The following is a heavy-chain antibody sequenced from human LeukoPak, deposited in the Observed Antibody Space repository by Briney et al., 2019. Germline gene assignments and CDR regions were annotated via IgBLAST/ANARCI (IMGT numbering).Heavy chain of an antibody. CDR3: ATDQPLQLEQNYYGMDV. V-gene: IGHV1-2*02. CDR2: INPNSGGT. J-gene: IGHJ6*02. D-gene: IGHD1-1*01. CDR1: GYTFTGYY. Sequence: GASVKVSCKASGYTFTGYYMHWVRQAPGQGLEWMGWINPNSGGTNYAQKFQGRVTMTIDASTTTAYMELRSLRSDDTAVYYCATDQPLQLEQNYYGMDVWGQGTTVTVSS.